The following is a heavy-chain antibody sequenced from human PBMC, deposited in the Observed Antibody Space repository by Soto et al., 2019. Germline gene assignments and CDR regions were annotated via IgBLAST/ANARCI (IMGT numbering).Heavy chain of an antibody. CDR1: GGTFSTSA. V-gene: IGHV1-69*15. CDR2: IIPIFGTA. Sequence: QVQLVQSGAEVKKPGSSVKVSCKASGGTFSTSAINWVRQAPGQGPEWMGNIIPIFGTADYAQKFQGRVTITADESTSTASMELRSLRSEDMAVYYWARRHEFGGNSDAFDTWGQGTVVTVSS. J-gene: IGHJ3*02. D-gene: IGHD2-21*02. CDR3: ARRHEFGGNSDAFDT.